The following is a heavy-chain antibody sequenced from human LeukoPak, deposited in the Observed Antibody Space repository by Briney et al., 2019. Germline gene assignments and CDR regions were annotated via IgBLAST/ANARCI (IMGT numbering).Heavy chain of an antibody. CDR2: ITSYRRDT. D-gene: IGHD1-1*01. J-gene: IGHJ6*03. CDR3: ASTTRGGTYYYYMDV. CDR1: GFTFSNYA. V-gene: IGHV3-23*01. Sequence: GGSLRLSCEASGFTFSNYAMNWVRQTPGKGLEWVSSITSYRRDTYYADSVKGRFTISRDNSKSTLSLQMNSLRAEGSAIYYCASTTRGGTYYYYMDVWGKGTTVTISS.